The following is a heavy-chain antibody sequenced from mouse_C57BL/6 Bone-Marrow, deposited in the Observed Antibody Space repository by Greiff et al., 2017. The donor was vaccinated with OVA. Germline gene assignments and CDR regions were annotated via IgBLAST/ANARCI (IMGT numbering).Heavy chain of an antibody. Sequence: EVQGVESGGGLVKPGGSLKLSCAASGFTFSDYGMHWVRQAPEKGLEWVAYISSGSSTIYYADTVKGRFTISRDNANNTLFLQMTSLRSEDTAMYYCANVYYYGSSYDAVDYWGQGTSVTVSS. J-gene: IGHJ4*01. D-gene: IGHD1-1*01. CDR1: GFTFSDYG. V-gene: IGHV5-17*01. CDR3: ANVYYYGSSYDAVDY. CDR2: ISSGSSTI.